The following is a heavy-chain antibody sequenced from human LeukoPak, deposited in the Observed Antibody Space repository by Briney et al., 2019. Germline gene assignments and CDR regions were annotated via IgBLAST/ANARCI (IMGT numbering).Heavy chain of an antibody. V-gene: IGHV3-23*01. D-gene: IGHD2-15*01. J-gene: IGHJ5*02. CDR2: ITSSGDRT. CDR1: GFTFSNYP. CDR3: ARDGGELGFDP. Sequence: RGSLRLSCAASGFTFSNYPMSWVRQVPGKGLEWVSVITSSGDRTSYADSVKGRFTVSRDNSKNTLYLQMNSLRAEDMAVYYCARDGGELGFDPWGQGTLVTVSS.